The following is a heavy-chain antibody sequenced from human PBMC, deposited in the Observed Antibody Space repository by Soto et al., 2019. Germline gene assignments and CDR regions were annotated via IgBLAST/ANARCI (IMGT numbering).Heavy chain of an antibody. D-gene: IGHD4-17*01. CDR1: GGSISSSNW. J-gene: IGHJ4*02. V-gene: IGHV4-4*02. Sequence: QVQLQESGPGLVKPSGTLSLTCAVSGGSISSSNWWSWVRQPPGKGLEWIGEIYHSGSTNYNPSLKGRVTISVDKSKNQFSLKRSSVPAADTAVDYCAIRTTVTTRLGYWGQGTLVTVSS. CDR3: AIRTTVTTRLGY. CDR2: IYHSGST.